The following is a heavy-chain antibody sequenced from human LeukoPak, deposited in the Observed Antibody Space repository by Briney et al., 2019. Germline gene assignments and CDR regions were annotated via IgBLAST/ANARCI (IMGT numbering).Heavy chain of an antibody. Sequence: RGSLRLSCAASGFTFSNAWMSWVRQAPGKGLEWVSSISSSSSYIYYADSVKGRFTISRDNAKNSLYLQMNSLRAEDTAVYYCARGRTGYFDYWGQGTLVTVSS. CDR3: ARGRTGYFDY. CDR1: GFTFSNAW. V-gene: IGHV3-21*01. D-gene: IGHD3-10*01. CDR2: ISSSSSYI. J-gene: IGHJ4*02.